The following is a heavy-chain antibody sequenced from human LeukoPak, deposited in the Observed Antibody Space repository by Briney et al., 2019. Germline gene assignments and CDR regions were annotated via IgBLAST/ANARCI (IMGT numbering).Heavy chain of an antibody. Sequence: ASVKVSCKASGYTFTGYYMHWVRQAPGQGLEWMGWINPNSGGTNYAQKFQGRVTMTRDTSISTAYMELSRLRSDDTAVYYCARGHSSGWYELDYWGQGTLVTVSS. CDR2: INPNSGGT. V-gene: IGHV1-2*02. J-gene: IGHJ4*02. D-gene: IGHD6-19*01. CDR3: ARGHSSGWYELDY. CDR1: GYTFTGYY.